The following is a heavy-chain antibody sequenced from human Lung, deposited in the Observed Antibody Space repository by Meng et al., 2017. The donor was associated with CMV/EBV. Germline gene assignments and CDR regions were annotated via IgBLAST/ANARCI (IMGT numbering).Heavy chain of an antibody. V-gene: IGHV1-2*02. CDR3: ARDRLRFLEWSYGMDV. CDR2: INPNSGGT. D-gene: IGHD3-3*01. J-gene: IGHJ6*02. CDR1: GYTFTGYY. Sequence: ASVKVSXKASGYTFTGYYMHWVRQAPGQGLEWMGWINPNSGGTNYAQKFQGRVTMTRDTSISTAYMELSRLRSDDTAVYYCARDRLRFLEWSYGMDVWRQGTTVSVSS.